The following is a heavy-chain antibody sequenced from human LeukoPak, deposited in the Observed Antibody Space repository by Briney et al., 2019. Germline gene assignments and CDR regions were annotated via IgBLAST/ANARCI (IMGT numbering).Heavy chain of an antibody. D-gene: IGHD3-22*01. V-gene: IGHV3-30*04. CDR2: ISYDGSNK. J-gene: IGHJ4*02. Sequence: GGSLRLSCAASGFTFGDYAMSWVRQAPGKGLEWVAVISYDGSNKYYADSVKGRFTISRDNSKNTLYLQMNSLRAEDTAVYYCARQPNYYDSSGYYYAINYYFDYWGQGTLVTVSS. CDR1: GFTFGDYA. CDR3: ARQPNYYDSSGYYYAINYYFDY.